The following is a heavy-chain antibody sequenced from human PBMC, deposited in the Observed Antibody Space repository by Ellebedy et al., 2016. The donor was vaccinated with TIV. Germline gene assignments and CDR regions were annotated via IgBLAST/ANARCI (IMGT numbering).Heavy chain of an antibody. J-gene: IGHJ4*02. V-gene: IGHV3-30*03. Sequence: PGGSLRLSCLASGFSFRTYGMHWVRQAPGKGLEWVAFIAYDGGNKFYPDSVKGRLIISRDNSKNTLFLQMNRLRPDDTAVYYCASDNPTTMIGNIDDWGQGTLVTVSS. CDR2: IAYDGGNK. CDR3: ASDNPTTMIGNIDD. D-gene: IGHD3-22*01. CDR1: GFSFRTYG.